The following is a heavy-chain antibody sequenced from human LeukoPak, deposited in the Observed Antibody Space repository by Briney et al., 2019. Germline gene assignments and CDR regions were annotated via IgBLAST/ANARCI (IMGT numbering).Heavy chain of an antibody. V-gene: IGHV3-21*01. J-gene: IGHJ6*03. Sequence: GGSLRLSCAASGFTFSSYSINWVRQAPGQGLEWVSSISSSSSYIYYADSVRGRFSISRDNAKNSLYLQMNSLRAEDTAVYYCARDLSSGGPYYYMDVWGKGTTVTVSS. CDR3: ARDLSSGGPYYYMDV. CDR1: GFTFSSYS. CDR2: ISSSSSYI. D-gene: IGHD6-19*01.